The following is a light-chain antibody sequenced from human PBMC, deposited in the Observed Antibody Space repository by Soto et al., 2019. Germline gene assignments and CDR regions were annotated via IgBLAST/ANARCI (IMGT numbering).Light chain of an antibody. Sequence: EMVLTQSPATLSVSPGERATLSCRASQSVDSNLAWYQQKPGQSPRLIIYDVSTRVTGIPARFSGGGSGTEFHTTISSLQSEDVAVYYCQHHNNWPPYTFGQGTKLEIK. CDR3: QHHNNWPPYT. J-gene: IGKJ2*01. V-gene: IGKV3-15*01. CDR2: DVS. CDR1: QSVDSN.